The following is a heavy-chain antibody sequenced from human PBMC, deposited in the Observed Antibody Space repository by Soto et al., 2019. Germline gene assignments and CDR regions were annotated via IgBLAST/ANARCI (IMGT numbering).Heavy chain of an antibody. Sequence: SETLSLTCAVYGGSFSGYYWSWIRQPPGKGLEWIGEINHSGSTNYNPSLKSRVTISVDTSKNQFSLKLSSVTAADTAVYYCAAAKWYSSSWYPVWGQGTLVTAPQ. V-gene: IGHV4-34*01. CDR3: AAAKWYSSSWYPV. D-gene: IGHD6-13*01. J-gene: IGHJ4*02. CDR1: GGSFSGYY. CDR2: INHSGST.